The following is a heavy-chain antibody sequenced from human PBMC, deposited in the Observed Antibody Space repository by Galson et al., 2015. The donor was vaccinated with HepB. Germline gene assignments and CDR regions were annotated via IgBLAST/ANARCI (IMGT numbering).Heavy chain of an antibody. J-gene: IGHJ4*02. Sequence: SVKVSCKASGGTFSSYAISWVRQAPGHGLEWMGGIIPIFGTANYAQKFQGRVTITADESTSTAYMELSSLRSEDTAVYYCARDRGGYCSGGSCPRRWDYWGQGALFTVPS. CDR2: IIPIFGTA. D-gene: IGHD2-15*01. CDR1: GGTFSSYA. V-gene: IGHV1-69*13. CDR3: ARDRGGYCSGGSCPRRWDY.